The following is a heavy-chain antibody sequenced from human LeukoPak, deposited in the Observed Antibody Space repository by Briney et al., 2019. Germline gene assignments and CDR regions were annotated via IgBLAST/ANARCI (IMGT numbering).Heavy chain of an antibody. V-gene: IGHV3-21*01. Sequence: GGSLRLSCAASGFTFSSYSMNWVRQAPGKGLEWVSSISSSSSYIYYADSVKGRFTISSDNAKNSLYLQMNSLRAEDTAVYYCARVAAAAGYFDYWGQGTLVTVSS. CDR2: ISSSSSYI. J-gene: IGHJ4*02. CDR3: ARVAAAAGYFDY. D-gene: IGHD6-13*01. CDR1: GFTFSSYS.